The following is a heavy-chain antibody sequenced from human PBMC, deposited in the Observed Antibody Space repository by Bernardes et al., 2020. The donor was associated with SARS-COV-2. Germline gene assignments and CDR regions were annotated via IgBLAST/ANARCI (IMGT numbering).Heavy chain of an antibody. CDR3: ARAKGAGITMVRGVKSSDY. J-gene: IGHJ4*02. CDR2: IWYDGSNK. V-gene: IGHV3-33*01. D-gene: IGHD3-10*01. Sequence: GGSLRLSCAASGFTFSSYGMHWVRQAPGKGLEWVAVIWYDGSNKYYADSVKGRFTISRDNSKNTLYLQMNSLRAEDTAVYYCARAKGAGITMVRGVKSSDYWGQGTLVTVSS. CDR1: GFTFSSYG.